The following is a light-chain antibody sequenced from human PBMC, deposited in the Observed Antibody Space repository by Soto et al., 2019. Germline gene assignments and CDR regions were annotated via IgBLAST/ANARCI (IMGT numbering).Light chain of an antibody. CDR1: SGDSTYA. V-gene: IGLV4-69*02. Sequence: QLVLTQSPSASASLGASVKLTCTLSSGDSTYAIAWHQQQPEKGPRYLMKVDTDGSHTKGDGIPDRFSGSSSGAERYLTISNLQSEDESDYYCQTLGTGIRVFGGGTKLTVL. J-gene: IGLJ3*02. CDR3: QTLGTGIRV. CDR2: VDTDGSH.